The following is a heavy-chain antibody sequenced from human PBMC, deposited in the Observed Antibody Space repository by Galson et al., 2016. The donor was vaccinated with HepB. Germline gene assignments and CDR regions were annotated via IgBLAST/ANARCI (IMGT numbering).Heavy chain of an antibody. D-gene: IGHD6-13*01. V-gene: IGHV1-3*01. CDR1: RYTFTNYA. CDR2: IDAGNGNT. Sequence: SVKVSCKASRYTFTNYAIHWVRQAPGQRLEWMGWIDAGNGNTKYSQKFQGRVTITADKSTSTAYMELSSLRSEDTAVYYCARAGSSSWLYYYYYMDVWGKGTTVTVSS. J-gene: IGHJ6*03. CDR3: ARAGSSSWLYYYYYMDV.